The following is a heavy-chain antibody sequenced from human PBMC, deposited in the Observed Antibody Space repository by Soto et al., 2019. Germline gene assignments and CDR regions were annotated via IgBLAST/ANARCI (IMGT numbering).Heavy chain of an antibody. J-gene: IGHJ4*02. CDR2: ISYDGSNK. V-gene: IGHV3-30-3*01. CDR3: ARDPRYSYGPFDY. CDR1: GFTFSSYA. D-gene: IGHD5-18*01. Sequence: GGSLRLSCAASGFTFSSYAMHWVRQAPGKGLEWVAVISYDGSNKYYADSVKGRFTISRDNSKNTLYLQMNSLRAEDTAVYYCARDPRYSYGPFDYWGQGTLVTVSS.